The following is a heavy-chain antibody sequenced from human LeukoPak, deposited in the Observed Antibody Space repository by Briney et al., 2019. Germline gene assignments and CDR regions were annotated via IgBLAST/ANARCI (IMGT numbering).Heavy chain of an antibody. CDR1: GYTFTSYG. D-gene: IGHD2-8*01. J-gene: IGHJ4*02. CDR3: ARVELLMVYALSGY. Sequence: ASVKVSCKASGYTFTSYGIIWVRQAPGQGLEWMAWISAYNGNTNYAQKLQGRVTMTTDTSTSTAYMELRSLRSDDTAVYYCARVELLMVYALSGYWGQGTLVTVSS. CDR2: ISAYNGNT. V-gene: IGHV1-18*01.